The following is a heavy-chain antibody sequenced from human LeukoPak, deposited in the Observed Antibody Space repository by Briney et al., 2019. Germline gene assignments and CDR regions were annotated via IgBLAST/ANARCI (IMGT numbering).Heavy chain of an antibody. CDR3: AKAVGGYYYDG. V-gene: IGHV3-9*01. CDR2: ISWNSGSI. Sequence: GRSLRLSCAASGFTFDDYAMHWVRQAPGKGLEWVSGISWNSGSIGYADSVKGRLTISRDNAKNSLYLQMNSLRAEDTALYYCAKAVGGYYYDGWGQGTLVTVSS. J-gene: IGHJ4*02. D-gene: IGHD3-22*01. CDR1: GFTFDDYA.